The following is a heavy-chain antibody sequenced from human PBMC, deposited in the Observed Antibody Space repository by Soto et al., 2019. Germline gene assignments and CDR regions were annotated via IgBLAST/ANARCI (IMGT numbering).Heavy chain of an antibody. V-gene: IGHV3-23*01. J-gene: IGHJ5*02. CDR3: AKNQGVELVPLATVDWFDP. D-gene: IGHD1-26*01. Sequence: GGSLRLSCAASGFVFENFGMSWVRQAPGKGLEWISSISGSGFKKYYADSVKGRFTISRDNSKSTVYLELNNLSAEDTAVYHCAKNQGVELVPLATVDWFDPWGQGSVVTVSS. CDR1: GFVFENFG. CDR2: ISGSGFKK.